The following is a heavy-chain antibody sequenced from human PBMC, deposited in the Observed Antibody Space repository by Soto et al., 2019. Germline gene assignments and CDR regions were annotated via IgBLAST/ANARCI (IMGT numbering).Heavy chain of an antibody. Sequence: SETLSLTCNASGGSITSSGSAWGWIRQSPGRGLEWIGTIDYSGNIYYIPSLKSRITISVDTSKNQISLKLSSVTAADTAVYYCARHIHNQGFEYYFDSWGQGTLVTVSS. V-gene: IGHV4-39*01. CDR2: IDYSGNI. J-gene: IGHJ4*02. CDR1: GGSITSSGSA. CDR3: ARHIHNQGFEYYFDS. D-gene: IGHD1-1*01.